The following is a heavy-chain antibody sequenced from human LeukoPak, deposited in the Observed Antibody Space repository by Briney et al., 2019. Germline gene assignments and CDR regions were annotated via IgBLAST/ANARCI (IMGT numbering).Heavy chain of an antibody. D-gene: IGHD1-26*01. Sequence: GESLKISCKVSGHRFTSYWIGWVRQMPGKGLEWMGIIYPADSETTYSPSFQGQVTISADKSIGTAYLQWSSLKASDTAMYFCATTLVGASVYDFDYWGQGTLVTVSS. V-gene: IGHV5-51*01. CDR1: GHRFTSYW. CDR2: IYPADSET. J-gene: IGHJ4*02. CDR3: ATTLVGASVYDFDY.